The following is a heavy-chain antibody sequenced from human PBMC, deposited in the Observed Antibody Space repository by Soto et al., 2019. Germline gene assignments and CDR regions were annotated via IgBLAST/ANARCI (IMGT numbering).Heavy chain of an antibody. CDR3: AKAGEMPFGGVGLRYFDWSPDY. D-gene: IGHD3-9*01. Sequence: PGGSLRLSCAASGFTFVSYGIHWVRQAPGKGLEWVAVISHDGSNKYYADSVKGRFTISRDNSKNTLYLQMNSLRAEDTAVYYCAKAGEMPFGGVGLRYFDWSPDYWGQGTLVTVSS. V-gene: IGHV3-30*18. J-gene: IGHJ4*02. CDR2: ISHDGSNK. CDR1: GFTFVSYG.